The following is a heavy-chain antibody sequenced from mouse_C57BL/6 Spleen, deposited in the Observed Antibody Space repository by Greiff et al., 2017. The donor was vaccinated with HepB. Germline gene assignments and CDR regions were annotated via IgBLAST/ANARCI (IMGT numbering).Heavy chain of an antibody. CDR3: ARSSRQLKSMDY. CDR1: GFTFTDYY. V-gene: IGHV7-3*01. Sequence: EVMLVESGGGLVQPGGSLSLSCAASGFTFTDYYMSWVRQPPGKALEWLGFIRNKANGYTTEYSASVKGRFTISRDNSQSILYLQMNALRAEDSATYYCARSSRQLKSMDYWGQGTLVTVSA. J-gene: IGHJ3*01. CDR2: IRNKANGYTT. D-gene: IGHD3-2*02.